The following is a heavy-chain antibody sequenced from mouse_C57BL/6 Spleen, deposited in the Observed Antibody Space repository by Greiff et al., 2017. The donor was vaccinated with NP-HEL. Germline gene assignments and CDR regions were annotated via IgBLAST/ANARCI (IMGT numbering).Heavy chain of an antibody. J-gene: IGHJ3*01. V-gene: IGHV14-4*01. CDR2: IDPENGDT. CDR3: TTRPRYYAAY. Sequence: EVQLQQSGAELVRPGASVKLSCTASGFNIKDDYMHWVKQRPEQGLEWIGWIDPENGDTEYASKFQGKATITADTSSNTAYLQLSSLTSEDTAFYYCTTRPRYYAAYCGQGTLVTVSA. D-gene: IGHD1-1*01. CDR1: GFNIKDDY.